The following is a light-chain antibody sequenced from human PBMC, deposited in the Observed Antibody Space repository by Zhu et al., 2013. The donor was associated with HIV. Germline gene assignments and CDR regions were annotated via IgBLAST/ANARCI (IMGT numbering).Light chain of an antibody. Sequence: QSVLTQPPSLSAAPGQKVSISCSGSHSNVGDNSVAWYQHLPGQGPRLLIYGDTHRVSGIADRFSGSRSGTSATLDITGLQPGDEAEYFCAAWDSSLSIVIFGGGTTLTVL. CDR3: AAWDSSLSIVI. V-gene: IGLV1-51*01. CDR2: GDT. J-gene: IGLJ2*01. CDR1: HSNVGDNS.